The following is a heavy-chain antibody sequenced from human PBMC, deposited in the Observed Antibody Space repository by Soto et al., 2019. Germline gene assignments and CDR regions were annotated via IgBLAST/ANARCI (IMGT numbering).Heavy chain of an antibody. D-gene: IGHD1-26*01. J-gene: IGHJ4*02. CDR1: GDSFSINTAA. CDR3: ARAPSESYSVPFDY. Sequence: PSQTLSLTCAISGDSFSINTAAWNWIRQSPSRGLEWLGRTYYRSKWFNDYAVSVKSRITINPDTSKNQFSLQLSSVTPEDSAVYYCARAPSESYSVPFDYWGQGTLVTVSS. CDR2: TYYRSKWFN. V-gene: IGHV6-1*01.